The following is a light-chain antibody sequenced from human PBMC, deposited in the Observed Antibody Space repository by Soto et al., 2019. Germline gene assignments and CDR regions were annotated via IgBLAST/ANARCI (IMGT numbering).Light chain of an antibody. Sequence: IVLTQSPGTLSLSAGERATLSCRASQSINDDFLASYQQRPGQPPSLLIYVVSFRAIGIPDRFSGSGSGTEFTLTINRLEPEDAAVYFCQQYGRSPLTFGGGTKVEIK. V-gene: IGKV3-20*01. J-gene: IGKJ4*01. CDR3: QQYGRSPLT. CDR1: QSINDDF. CDR2: VVS.